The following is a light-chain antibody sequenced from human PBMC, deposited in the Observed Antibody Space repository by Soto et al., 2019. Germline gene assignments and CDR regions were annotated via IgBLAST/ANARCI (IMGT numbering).Light chain of an antibody. J-gene: IGKJ1*01. CDR1: QSISCW. CDR2: KAS. CDR3: QQYNSYSRA. V-gene: IGKV1-5*03. Sequence: DILMTQSPSTLSASVGDRVTITCRASQSISCWLAWYQQQPGKAPKLLIYKASTLESGVPSRFSGSGSETEFTLTISSLQPDDFATYYCQQYNSYSRAFGQGTKVEIK.